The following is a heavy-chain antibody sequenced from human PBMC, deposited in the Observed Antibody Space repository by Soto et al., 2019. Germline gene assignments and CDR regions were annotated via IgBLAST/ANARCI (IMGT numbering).Heavy chain of an antibody. CDR2: ISGIGGST. D-gene: IGHD1-1*01. CDR3: AKPRHTTKRALWFVQ. CDR1: AFTFSSYA. J-gene: IGHJ5*02. Sequence: PAGSLRLSCAASAFTFSSYAMSWVRQAPGKGLEWVSSISGIGGSTYYADSVKGRCTISRDHSKNTLYLHMDSLRDDDTAVFYCAKPRHTTKRALWFVQSGQGT. V-gene: IGHV3-23*01.